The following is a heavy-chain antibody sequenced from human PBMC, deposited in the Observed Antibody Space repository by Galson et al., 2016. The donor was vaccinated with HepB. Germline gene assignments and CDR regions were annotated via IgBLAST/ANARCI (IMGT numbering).Heavy chain of an antibody. D-gene: IGHD6-13*01. CDR3: ARLFEQQLEWEDYWYFDL. CDR2: IYHNGGT. CDR1: GGSVSSGGYY. V-gene: IGHV4-31*03. Sequence: TLSLTCTVSGGSVSSGGYYWTWIRQHPGKGLEWIGYIYHNGGTYYNPSLKSRVSISVDTSKNQFSLRVSSVTAADTAIYYCARLFEQQLEWEDYWYFDLWGRGPLVAVSS. J-gene: IGHJ2*01.